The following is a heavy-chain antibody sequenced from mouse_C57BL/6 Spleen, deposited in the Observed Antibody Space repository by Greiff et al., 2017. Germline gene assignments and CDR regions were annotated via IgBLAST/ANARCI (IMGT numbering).Heavy chain of an antibody. CDR2: IWSDGST. D-gene: IGHD1-1*01. CDR3: ARQDYYGSSYDYAMDY. V-gene: IGHV2-6-1*01. Sequence: VQVVESGPGLVAPSQSLSITCTVSGFSLTSYGVHWVRQPPGKGLEWLVVIWSDGSTTYNSALKSRLSISKDNSKSQVFLKMNSLQTDDTAMYYCARQDYYGSSYDYAMDYWGQGTSVTVSS. CDR1: GFSLTSYG. J-gene: IGHJ4*01.